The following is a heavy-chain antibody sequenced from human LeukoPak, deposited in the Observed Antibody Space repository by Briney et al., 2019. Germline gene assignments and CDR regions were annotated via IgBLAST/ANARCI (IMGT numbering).Heavy chain of an antibody. D-gene: IGHD5-12*01. CDR2: ISSSSSYI. V-gene: IGHV3-21*01. CDR1: GFTFSSYS. J-gene: IGHJ6*03. CDR3: ASSSGYDWDYYYYYMDV. Sequence: AGGSLRLSCAASGFTFSSYSMNWVRQAPGKGLEWVSSISSSSSYIYYADSVKGRFTISRDNAKNSLYLQMNSLRAEDTAVYYCASSSGYDWDYYYYYMDVWGKGTTVTVSS.